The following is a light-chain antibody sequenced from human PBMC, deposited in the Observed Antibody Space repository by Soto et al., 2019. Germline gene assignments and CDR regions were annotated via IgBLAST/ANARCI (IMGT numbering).Light chain of an antibody. CDR1: QCFSNNY. CDR3: QPYRRSRT. CDR2: GAS. V-gene: IGKV3-20*01. Sequence: WERGGDSFMASQCFSNNYLAWYQLKPGPAPRLLIYGASSRATGIPDRLSVSEFGRVFTLAIIRLPSDVFAVYFCQPYRRSRTFGPGTKVDIK. J-gene: IGKJ1*01.